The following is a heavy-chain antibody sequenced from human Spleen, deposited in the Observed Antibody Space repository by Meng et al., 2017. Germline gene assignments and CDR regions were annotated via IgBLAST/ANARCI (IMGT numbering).Heavy chain of an antibody. Sequence: ASVKVSCKASGYTFTSYGISWVRQAPGQGLEWMGWISAYNGNTKYAQKFQGRVTMTTDTFTSTAYMELRSLGSDDTALYYCARDSYYYETSGYRGADYWGQGTLVTVSS. CDR2: ISAYNGNT. CDR3: ARDSYYYETSGYRGADY. V-gene: IGHV1-18*01. CDR1: GYTFTSYG. J-gene: IGHJ4*02. D-gene: IGHD3-22*01.